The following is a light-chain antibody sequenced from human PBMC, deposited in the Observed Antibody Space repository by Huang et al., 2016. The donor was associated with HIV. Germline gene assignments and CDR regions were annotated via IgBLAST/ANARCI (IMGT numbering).Light chain of an antibody. V-gene: IGKV3D-15*01. CDR3: QQYNNWPRT. Sequence: EIVMTQSPATLSVSPGERATLSCRASQRVSSNLAWYQQKPGQAPRLLIYGASTSATGIPTRFSGSGSGTEVTLTISSLQSEDFAVYYCQQYNNWPRTFGQGTKVEIK. CDR1: QRVSSN. J-gene: IGKJ1*01. CDR2: GAS.